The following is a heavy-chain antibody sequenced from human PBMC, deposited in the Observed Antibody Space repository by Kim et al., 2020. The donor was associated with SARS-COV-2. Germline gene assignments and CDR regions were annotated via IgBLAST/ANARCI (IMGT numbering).Heavy chain of an antibody. CDR3: AKDLEGGGSYQGNAFDI. J-gene: IGHJ3*02. CDR1: GFTFSSYA. D-gene: IGHD1-26*01. V-gene: IGHV3-23*01. Sequence: GGSLRLSCAASGFTFSSYAMSWVRQAPGKGLEWVSAISGSGGSTYYADSVKGRFTISRDNSKNPLYLQMNSLRAEETAVYYCAKDLEGGGSYQGNAFDIWGQGTMVTVSS. CDR2: ISGSGGST.